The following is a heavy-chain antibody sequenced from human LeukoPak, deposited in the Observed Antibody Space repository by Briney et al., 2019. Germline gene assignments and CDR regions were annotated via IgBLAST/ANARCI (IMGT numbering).Heavy chain of an antibody. Sequence: GGSLRLSCAASGFTFSSYSMNWVRQAPGKGLEWVSSISSSSSYIYYADSVKGRFTISRDNAKNSLYLQMNGLRAEDTAIYYCAKTYYYDSVGYSPFDYWGQGSRVIVSS. CDR3: AKTYYYDSVGYSPFDY. J-gene: IGHJ4*02. D-gene: IGHD3-22*01. V-gene: IGHV3-21*01. CDR1: GFTFSSYS. CDR2: ISSSSSYI.